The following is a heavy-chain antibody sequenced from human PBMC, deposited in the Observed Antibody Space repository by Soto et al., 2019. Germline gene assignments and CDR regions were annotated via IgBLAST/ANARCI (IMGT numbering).Heavy chain of an antibody. CDR2: INAGNGNT. D-gene: IGHD6-13*01. J-gene: IGHJ6*02. V-gene: IGHV1-3*01. Sequence: ASVKVSCKASGYTFTGYAMHWVRQAPGQRLEWMGWINAGNGNTKYSQKFQGRVTITRDTSASTAYMELSSLRSEDTAVYYCARTSAAGKYYYAMDVWGQGTTVTVSS. CDR3: ARTSAAGKYYYAMDV. CDR1: GYTFTGYA.